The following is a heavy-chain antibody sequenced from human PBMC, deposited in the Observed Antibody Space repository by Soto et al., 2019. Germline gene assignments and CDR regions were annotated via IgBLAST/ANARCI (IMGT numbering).Heavy chain of an antibody. CDR2: IYKSGST. D-gene: IGHD6-6*01. CDR3: ARHPTRGFVPRPYYFDY. CDR1: GGSVSSYY. V-gene: IGHV4-59*08. Sequence: SETLSLTCTVSGGSVSSYYWSWIRQPPGNGLEWIGYIYKSGSTNYNPTLKSRVTMSVDTSKNQFSLKLSSVTAADTAVYYCARHPTRGFVPRPYYFDYWGQGTLVTVSS. J-gene: IGHJ4*02.